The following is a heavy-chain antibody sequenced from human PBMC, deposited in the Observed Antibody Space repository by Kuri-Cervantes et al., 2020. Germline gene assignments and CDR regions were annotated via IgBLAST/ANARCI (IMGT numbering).Heavy chain of an antibody. J-gene: IGHJ5*02. CDR2: IKQDGSEK. CDR1: GFTFPNYW. CDR3: ARDQDYYGSGGWFDP. Sequence: ETLSLTCAASGFTFPNYWMSWVRQAPGKGLEWVANIKQDGSEKYYVDSVKGRFTISRDNAKNSLYLQMNSLRAEDTAVYYCARDQDYYGSGGWFDPWGQGTRSPSPQ. D-gene: IGHD3-10*01. V-gene: IGHV3-7*01.